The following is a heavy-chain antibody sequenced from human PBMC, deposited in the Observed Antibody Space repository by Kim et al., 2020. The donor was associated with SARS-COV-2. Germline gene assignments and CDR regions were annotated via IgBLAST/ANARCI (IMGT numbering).Heavy chain of an antibody. J-gene: IGHJ4*02. CDR2: IDNDGTTT. V-gene: IGHV3-74*01. Sequence: GGSLRLSCAASGFSFSEWWMDWVRQAPGKGPEWVARIDNDGTTTLYADSEKGRFTISRDNSKNTLYLQMTGLRADDTGVYYCTRGPFWGQGTLVTVSS. CDR1: GFSFSEWW. CDR3: TRGPF.